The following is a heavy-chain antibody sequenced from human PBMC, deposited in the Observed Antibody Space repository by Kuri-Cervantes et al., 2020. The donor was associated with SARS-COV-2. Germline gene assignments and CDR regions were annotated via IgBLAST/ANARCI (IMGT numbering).Heavy chain of an antibody. D-gene: IGHD2-2*02. CDR1: GYTFTSYD. Sequence: ASVKVSCKASGYTFTSYDINWVRQATGQGLEWMGWMNPNSGNTGYAQKFQGRVTITRNTSMSTAYMELSSLRSEDTAVYYCARGRKYCSSTSCYTVWYFDLWGRGTLVTVSS. CDR2: MNPNSGNT. J-gene: IGHJ2*01. CDR3: ARGRKYCSSTSCYTVWYFDL. V-gene: IGHV1-8*03.